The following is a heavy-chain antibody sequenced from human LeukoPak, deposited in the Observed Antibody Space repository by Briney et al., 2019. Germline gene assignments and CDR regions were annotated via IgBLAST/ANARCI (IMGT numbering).Heavy chain of an antibody. D-gene: IGHD6-13*01. V-gene: IGHV4-34*01. CDR3: ARLAAAGDSYYYYGMDV. Sequence: GSLRLSCAASGFTFSSYDMNWVRQPPGKGLEWIGEINHSGSTNYNPSLKSRVTISVDTSKNQFSLKLSSVTAADTAVYYCARLAAAGDSYYYYGMDVWGQGTTVTVSS. CDR1: GFTFSSYD. J-gene: IGHJ6*02. CDR2: INHSGST.